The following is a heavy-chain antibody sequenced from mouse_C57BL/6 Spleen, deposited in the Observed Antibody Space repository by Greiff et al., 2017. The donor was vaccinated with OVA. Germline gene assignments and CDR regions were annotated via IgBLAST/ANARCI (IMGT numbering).Heavy chain of an antibody. V-gene: IGHV1-62-2*01. D-gene: IGHD1-1*01. CDR2: FYPGSGSI. CDR3: ARHEDGRYYYGSSLDY. J-gene: IGHJ2*01. CDR1: GYTFTEYT. Sequence: QVQLKQSGAELVKPGASVKLSCKASGYTFTEYTIHWVKQRPGQGLEWIGWFYPGSGSIKYNEKFKGKATLTADKSSSTVYMELSRVTSEDSAVYFGARHEDGRYYYGSSLDYWGQGTTLTVSS.